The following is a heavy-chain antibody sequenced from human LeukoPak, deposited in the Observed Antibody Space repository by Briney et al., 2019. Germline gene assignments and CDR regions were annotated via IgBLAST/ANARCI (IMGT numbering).Heavy chain of an antibody. D-gene: IGHD4-17*01. J-gene: IGHJ4*02. Sequence: GGSLRLSCAASGFTFSSYAMHWVRQAPGKGLEWVAVISYDGSNKYYADSVKGRFTISRDNSKNTLYLQMNSLRAEDTAVYYCAKIHTVLDYWGQGTLVTVSS. CDR2: ISYDGSNK. CDR3: AKIHTVLDY. V-gene: IGHV3-30-3*02. CDR1: GFTFSSYA.